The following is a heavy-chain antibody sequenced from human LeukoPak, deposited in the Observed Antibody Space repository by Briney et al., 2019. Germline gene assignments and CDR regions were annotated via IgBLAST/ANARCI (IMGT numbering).Heavy chain of an antibody. V-gene: IGHV4-59*01. J-gene: IGHJ4*02. D-gene: IGHD5-12*01. CDR3: AREATSGSIDY. CDR1: GGSISSYY. CDR2: IYYRGST. Sequence: PSETLSLTCTVSGGSISSYYWSWIRQPPGKGLEWIGYIYYRGSTNYNPSLKSRVTISVDTSKNQFSLKLSSVTAADTAVYYCAREATSGSIDYWGQGTLVTVSS.